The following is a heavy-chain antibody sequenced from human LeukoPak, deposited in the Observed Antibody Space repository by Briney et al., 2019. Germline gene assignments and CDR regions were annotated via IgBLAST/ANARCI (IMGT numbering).Heavy chain of an antibody. Sequence: PGGSLRLSCAASGFTFSRHWMHWVRQAPGKGLVWVSRMNTDGSSTNYADSVKGRFTISRDNAKNTLYLQMNSLRGEDTAVYFCARGFSIVGDYHYYMDVWGKGTTVTVSS. CDR2: MNTDGSST. CDR1: GFTFSRHW. CDR3: ARGFSIVGDYHYYMDV. D-gene: IGHD2-15*01. V-gene: IGHV3-74*01. J-gene: IGHJ6*03.